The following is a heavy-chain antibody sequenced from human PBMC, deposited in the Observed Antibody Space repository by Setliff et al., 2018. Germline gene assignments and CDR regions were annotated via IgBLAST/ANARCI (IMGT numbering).Heavy chain of an antibody. CDR3: AREGTYCGGDCFLRTGFDY. Sequence: PSETLSLTCTVSPGSISSHYWSWIRQPPGKGLEWIGTIYFSGTTNYKPSLQSRTTISIDTSTNQLSLKLSSVTAADTAVYYCAREGTYCGGDCFLRTGFDYWGQGTLVTAPQ. D-gene: IGHD2-21*02. J-gene: IGHJ4*02. CDR2: IYFSGTT. V-gene: IGHV4-59*11. CDR1: PGSISSHY.